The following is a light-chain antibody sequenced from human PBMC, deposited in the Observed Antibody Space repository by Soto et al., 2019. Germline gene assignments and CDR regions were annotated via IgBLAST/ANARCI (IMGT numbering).Light chain of an antibody. CDR3: GTWDSSLSVRV. V-gene: IGLV1-51*02. CDR1: SSNIGNSY. Sequence: QSVLTQPPSVSAAPGQKVTMSCSGGSSNIGNSYVSWYQHLPGTAPKLLIYETEKRPSDIPDRFSASKSGTSATLGISGLQTGDEADYYCGTWDSSLSVRVLGGGTQLTVL. CDR2: ETE. J-gene: IGLJ2*01.